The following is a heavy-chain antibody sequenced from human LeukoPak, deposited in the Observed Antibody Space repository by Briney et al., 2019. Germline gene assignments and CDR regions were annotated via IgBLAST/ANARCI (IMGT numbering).Heavy chain of an antibody. D-gene: IGHD6-19*01. J-gene: IGHJ4*02. CDR3: AKAEGKNPTGGRWLD. CDR2: ISGSGGYT. CDR1: GFSFSTYA. Sequence: GGSLSLSCAGSGFSFSTYAMTWVRQAPGMGLESVSAISGSGGYTYYADSVKGRFTISRDNSKNTPYLQMNSLRADDTAIYYCAKAEGKNPTGGRWLDWGQGTLVTVSS. V-gene: IGHV3-23*01.